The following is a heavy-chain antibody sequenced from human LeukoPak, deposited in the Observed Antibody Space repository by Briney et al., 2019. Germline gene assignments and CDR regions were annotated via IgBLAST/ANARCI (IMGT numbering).Heavy chain of an antibody. V-gene: IGHV4-59*01. Sequence: SETLSLTCTVSGDSISGYYWSWVRQPPGKGLEWLGNVHYRGSTSYNPSLKSRVTILLDTSKNQFSPKLTSVTAADTAVYYCTKYFYDSSGYSGWFDPWGQGTLVTVSS. CDR2: VHYRGST. J-gene: IGHJ5*02. D-gene: IGHD3-22*01. CDR1: GDSISGYY. CDR3: TKYFYDSSGYSGWFDP.